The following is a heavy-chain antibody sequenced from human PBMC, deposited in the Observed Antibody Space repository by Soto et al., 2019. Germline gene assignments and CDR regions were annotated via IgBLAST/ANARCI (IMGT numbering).Heavy chain of an antibody. CDR1: GGSISSYY. CDR3: ARRAEHREFDP. D-gene: IGHD2-21*01. V-gene: IGHV4-59*08. Sequence: SETLSLTCTVSGGSISSYYWSWIRQPPGKGLEWIGYIYYSGSTNYNPSLKSRVTISVDTSKNQFSLKLSSVTAADTAVYYCARRAEHREFDPWGQGTLVTVSS. CDR2: IYYSGST. J-gene: IGHJ5*02.